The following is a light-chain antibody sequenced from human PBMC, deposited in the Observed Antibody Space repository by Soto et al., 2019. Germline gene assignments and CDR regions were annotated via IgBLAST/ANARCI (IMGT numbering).Light chain of an antibody. CDR3: QQLNSYPVT. CDR1: QSVGGC. Sequence: DIQMTQSPSTLSASVGDTVTVTCRDSQSVGGCVAWYKPKPGEAHKLRSDAASTLQSGVPSRFSGSGSGTDFTLTISSLQPEDFTTYYCQQLNSYPVTFGQGTRLEIK. V-gene: IGKV1-5*01. CDR2: AAS. J-gene: IGKJ5*01.